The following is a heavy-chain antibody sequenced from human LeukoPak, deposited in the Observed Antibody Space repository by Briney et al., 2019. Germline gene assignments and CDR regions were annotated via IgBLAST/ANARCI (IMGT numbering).Heavy chain of an antibody. Sequence: SVKVSCKASGGTFSSYAISWVRQAPGQGLEWMGGIIPIFGTANYAQKFQGRVTITTDESTSTVYMELSSLRSEDTAVYYCARDGSVRRSLDYWGQGTLVTVSS. D-gene: IGHD2-15*01. CDR3: ARDGSVRRSLDY. V-gene: IGHV1-69*05. CDR2: IIPIFGTA. J-gene: IGHJ4*02. CDR1: GGTFSSYA.